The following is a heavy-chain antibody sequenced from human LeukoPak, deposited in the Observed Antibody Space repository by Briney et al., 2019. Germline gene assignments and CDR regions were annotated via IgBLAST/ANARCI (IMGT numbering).Heavy chain of an antibody. J-gene: IGHJ4*02. V-gene: IGHV4-38-2*02. CDR1: GYFISSGYY. Sequence: SETLSLTCTVSGYFISSGYYWGWIRQPPGKGLQWIGSIHHSGSTYYNPSLKSRVTISVDTSKNQFSLKLSSVTAADTAVYYCARASSSGLVGGYYFDYWGQGTLVTVSS. CDR2: IHHSGST. CDR3: ARASSSGLVGGYYFDY. D-gene: IGHD6-19*01.